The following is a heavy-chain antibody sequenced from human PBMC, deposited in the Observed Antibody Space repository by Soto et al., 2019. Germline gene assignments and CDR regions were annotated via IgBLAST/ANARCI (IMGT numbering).Heavy chain of an antibody. CDR1: GFTITSYG. Sequence: ASVKVSCSFSGFTITSYGIHWVQQSPGQGLEWMGWINPGNGSPSYAKKFQGRFTMTRDMSTTTAYTDLSSLTSEDMAVYYYARRVDIVGAYIYYYYGMDVWGQGTTVTVSS. J-gene: IGHJ6*02. CDR2: INPGNGSP. CDR3: ARRVDIVGAYIYYYYGMDV. V-gene: IGHV1-2*02. D-gene: IGHD1-26*01.